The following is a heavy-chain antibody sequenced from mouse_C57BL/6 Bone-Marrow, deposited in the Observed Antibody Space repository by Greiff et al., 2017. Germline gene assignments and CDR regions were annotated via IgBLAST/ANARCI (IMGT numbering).Heavy chain of an antibody. J-gene: IGHJ4*01. Sequence: EVQGVESGGGLVQPGGSLKLSCAASGFTFSDYYMYWVRQTPEKRLEWVAYISNGGGSTYYPDTVKGRFTISRDNAKNTLYLQMSRLKSEDTAMYYCARHHTVVATNYYAMDYWGQGTSVTVSS. CDR1: GFTFSDYY. CDR3: ARHHTVVATNYYAMDY. CDR2: ISNGGGST. V-gene: IGHV5-12*01. D-gene: IGHD1-1*01.